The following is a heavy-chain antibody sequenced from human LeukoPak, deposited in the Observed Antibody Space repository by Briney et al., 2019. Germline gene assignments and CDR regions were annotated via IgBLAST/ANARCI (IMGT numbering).Heavy chain of an antibody. J-gene: IGHJ6*02. Sequence: SEALSLTCAVYGGSFSGYYWSWIRQPPGKGLEWIGEINHSGSTNYNPSLKSRVTISVDTSKSQFSLKLSSVTAADTAVYYCARGIVVVPAASYGMDVWGQGTTVTVSS. CDR1: GGSFSGYY. V-gene: IGHV4-34*01. CDR2: INHSGST. D-gene: IGHD2-2*01. CDR3: ARGIVVVPAASYGMDV.